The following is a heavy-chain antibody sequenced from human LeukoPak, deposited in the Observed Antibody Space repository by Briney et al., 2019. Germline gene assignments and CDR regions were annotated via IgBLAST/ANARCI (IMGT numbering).Heavy chain of an antibody. CDR1: GFTFSSYA. CDR2: ISYDGSNK. Sequence: GGSLRLSCAASGFTFSSYAMHWVRQAPGKGLEWVAVISYDGSNKYYADSVKGRFTISRDKSKNTLCLQMNSLRAEDTAVYYCAKSPSXATVTXVYRYWXQGXXV. CDR3: AKSPSXATVTXVYRY. J-gene: IGHJ4*02. V-gene: IGHV3-30*04. D-gene: IGHD4-11*01.